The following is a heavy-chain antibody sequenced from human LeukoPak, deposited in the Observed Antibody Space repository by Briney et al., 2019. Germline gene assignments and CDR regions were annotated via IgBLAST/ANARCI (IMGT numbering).Heavy chain of an antibody. V-gene: IGHV4-30-2*01. CDR1: GGSISSGGYY. J-gene: IGHJ4*02. D-gene: IGHD6-13*01. Sequence: SETLSLTCTVSGGSISSGGYYWSWIRQPPGKGLEWIGYIYHSGSTYYNPSLKSRVTISVDRSKNQFSLKLSSVTAADTAVYYCAGGGDGIGQQLVFDYWGQGTLVTVSS. CDR2: IYHSGST. CDR3: AGGGDGIGQQLVFDY.